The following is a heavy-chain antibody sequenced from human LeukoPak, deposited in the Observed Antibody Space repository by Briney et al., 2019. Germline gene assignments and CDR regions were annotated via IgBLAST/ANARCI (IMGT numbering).Heavy chain of an antibody. CDR1: GFTFSTYW. Sequence: PGRSLRLSCAASGFTFSTYWMRWVRQTPGKRLEWVANIKGDGSEINYVDSVKGRFTISRDNAKNSLSLQMNSLTADDTGVYYCAREGLPYSGDYWGQGTLVTVSS. CDR3: AREGLPYSGDY. CDR2: IKGDGSEI. V-gene: IGHV3-7*01. J-gene: IGHJ4*02. D-gene: IGHD4-11*01.